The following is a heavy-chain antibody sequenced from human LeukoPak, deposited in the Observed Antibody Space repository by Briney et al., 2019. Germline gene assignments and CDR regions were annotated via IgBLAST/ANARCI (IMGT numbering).Heavy chain of an antibody. Sequence: SETLSLTCTVSGDSISFYYWSWIRQPPGKGLEWIGYIYYSGSTNYNPSLKSRVTMSIDTSKNQFSLNLNSVTAADTAVYYCARLASSGWSHCDYWGQGTLVTVSS. CDR2: IYYSGST. V-gene: IGHV4-59*01. CDR3: ARLASSGWSHCDY. D-gene: IGHD6-19*01. J-gene: IGHJ4*02. CDR1: GDSISFYY.